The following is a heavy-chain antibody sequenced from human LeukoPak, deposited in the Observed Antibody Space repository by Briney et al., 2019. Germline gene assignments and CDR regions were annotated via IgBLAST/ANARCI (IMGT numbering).Heavy chain of an antibody. CDR3: ARDDGQWVDPPGGYYYYGMDV. CDR2: ISSSRST. J-gene: IGHJ6*02. V-gene: IGHV4-4*07. CDR1: GGSIIPYY. D-gene: IGHD6-19*01. Sequence: SETLSLTCTVSGGSIIPYYWIWLRQPAGEGLEWFGRISSSRSTNYNPSLKSRVTLSVDTSKNQFSLKLGSVTAADTAVYYCARDDGQWVDPPGGYYYYGMDVWGQGTTVTVSS.